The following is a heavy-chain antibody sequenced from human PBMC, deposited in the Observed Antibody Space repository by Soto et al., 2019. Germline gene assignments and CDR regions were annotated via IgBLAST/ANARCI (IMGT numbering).Heavy chain of an antibody. Sequence: GGGNESSSRCWVQQAPGQGLEWMGGIIPIFGTANYAQKFQGRATITADESTSTAYMELSSLRSEDTAVYYCARSGSGYDGWFDPCGPGIL. V-gene: IGHV1-69*01. CDR3: ARSGSGYDGWFDP. CDR2: IIPIFGTA. J-gene: IGHJ5*02. D-gene: IGHD5-12*01. CDR1: GGGNESSS.